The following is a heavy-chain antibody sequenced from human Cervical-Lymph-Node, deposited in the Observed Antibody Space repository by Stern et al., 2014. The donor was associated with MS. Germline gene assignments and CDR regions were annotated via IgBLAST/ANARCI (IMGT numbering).Heavy chain of an antibody. CDR3: ARQTSVTSSLNFYYGMDV. V-gene: IGHV4-4*07. Sequence: QVQLQESGPGLVKPSATLSLTCTASVGSISDYYWHWIRQPAGQGLEWIGRIYSSGSTNYNPALKSRVTMSVDTPKNQFSLKLTSLSAADTAVYYCARQTSVTSSLNFYYGMDVWGQGTTVTVSS. CDR1: VGSISDYY. D-gene: IGHD4-17*01. J-gene: IGHJ6*02. CDR2: IYSSGST.